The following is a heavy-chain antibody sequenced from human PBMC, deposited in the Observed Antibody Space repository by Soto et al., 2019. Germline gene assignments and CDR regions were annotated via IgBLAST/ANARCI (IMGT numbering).Heavy chain of an antibody. CDR2: MNKDGRVK. V-gene: IGHV3-7*01. J-gene: IGHJ4*02. Sequence: GGSLRLSCAASGFTFSASWMNWVRQTPGKGPEWVANMNKDGRVKNYAESVRGRFTISRDNAKNSLYLQMNSLRAEDTAVYSCARGYDYLIDYWGQGTPVTVSS. CDR3: ARGYDYLIDY. CDR1: GFTFSASW. D-gene: IGHD3-22*01.